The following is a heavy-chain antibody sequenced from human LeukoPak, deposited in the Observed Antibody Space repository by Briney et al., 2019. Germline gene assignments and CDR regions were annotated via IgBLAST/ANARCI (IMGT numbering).Heavy chain of an antibody. J-gene: IGHJ4*02. CDR1: GGSISSYY. CDR2: IYYSGST. V-gene: IGHV4-59*01. D-gene: IGHD6-13*01. CDR3: AGSSSWYKGLDY. Sequence: SSETLSLTCTVSGGSISSYYWSWIRQPPGKGLEWIGYIYYSGSTNYNPSLKSRVTISVDTSKNQFSLKLSSVTAADTAVYYCAGSSSWYKGLDYWGQGTLVTVSS.